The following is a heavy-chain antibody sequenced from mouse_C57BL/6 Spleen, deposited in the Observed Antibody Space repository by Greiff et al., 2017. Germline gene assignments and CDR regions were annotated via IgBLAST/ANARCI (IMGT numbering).Heavy chain of an antibody. J-gene: IGHJ2*01. CDR2: ISSGGDYI. D-gene: IGHD2-3*01. V-gene: IGHV5-9-1*02. CDR1: GFTFSSYA. CDR3: TRAYDGYYLDY. Sequence: DVHLVESGEGLVKPGGSLKLSCAASGFTFSSYAMSWVRQTPEKRLEWVAYISSGGDYIYYADTVKGRFTISRDNARNTLYLQMSGLKSEDTAMYYCTRAYDGYYLDYWGQGTTLTVSS.